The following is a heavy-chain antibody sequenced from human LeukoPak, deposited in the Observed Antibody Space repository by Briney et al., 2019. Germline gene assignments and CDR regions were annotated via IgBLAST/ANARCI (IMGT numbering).Heavy chain of an antibody. D-gene: IGHD1-26*01. J-gene: IGHJ5*02. CDR3: ARVNLRGSQYNWFDP. V-gene: IGHV1-69*08. CDR1: GGTLNSHT. CDR2: ITPIIDSA. Sequence: SVKVSCKASGGTLNSHTFSWVRQAPGQGLEWMGRITPIIDSAKYAQNFQDRVSITADKSTSTVYVELSSLRSEDTAVYFCARVNLRGSQYNWFDPWGQGTLVTVSS.